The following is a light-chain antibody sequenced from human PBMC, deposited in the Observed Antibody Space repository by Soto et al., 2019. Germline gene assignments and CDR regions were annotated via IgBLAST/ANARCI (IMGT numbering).Light chain of an antibody. Sequence: EIVMTQSPATLSVSQGERATLSCRASQSVSSNLAWYQQKPGQAPRLLIYGASIRATGIPARFSGSGSGANFTLTISSLQSEDFAVYYCQHYNNWPPWTFGQGTKVEVK. J-gene: IGKJ1*01. V-gene: IGKV3-15*01. CDR3: QHYNNWPPWT. CDR1: QSVSSN. CDR2: GAS.